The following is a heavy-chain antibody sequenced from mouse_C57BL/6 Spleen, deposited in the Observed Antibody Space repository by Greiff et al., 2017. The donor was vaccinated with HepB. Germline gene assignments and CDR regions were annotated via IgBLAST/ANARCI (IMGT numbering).Heavy chain of an antibody. D-gene: IGHD2-1*01. V-gene: IGHV1-15*01. CDR2: IDPETGGT. J-gene: IGHJ4*01. Sequence: ESGAELVRPGASVTLSCKASGYTFTDYEMHWVKQTPVHGLEWIGAIDPETGGTAYNQKFKGKAILTADKSSSTAYMELRSLTSEDSAVYYCTRGHGNPFYAMDYWGQGTSVTVSS. CDR1: GYTFTDYE. CDR3: TRGHGNPFYAMDY.